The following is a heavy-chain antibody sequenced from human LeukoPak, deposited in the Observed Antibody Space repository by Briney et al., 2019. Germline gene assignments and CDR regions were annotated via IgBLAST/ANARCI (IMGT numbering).Heavy chain of an antibody. D-gene: IGHD6-6*01. J-gene: IGHJ6*03. CDR2: ISSSSSTI. CDR1: GFTFSSYS. V-gene: IGHV3-48*01. CDR3: ARVLRGSSSSKLGYMDV. Sequence: GSLRLSCAASGFTFSSYSMNWVRQAPGKGLEWVSYISSSSSTIYYADSVKGRFTISRDNAKNSLYLQMNSLRAEDTAVYYCARVLRGSSSSKLGYMDVCGKGTTVTVSS.